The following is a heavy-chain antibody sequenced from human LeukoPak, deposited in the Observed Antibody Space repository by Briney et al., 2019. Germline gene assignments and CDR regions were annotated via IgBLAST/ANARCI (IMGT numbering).Heavy chain of an antibody. CDR3: AKDSSYDILTGYYPPPNDWFDP. J-gene: IGHJ5*02. D-gene: IGHD3-9*01. V-gene: IGHV3-23*01. CDR2: ISGSGGST. CDR1: GFTFSSYA. Sequence: GGSLRLSCAASGFTFSSYAMSWVRQAPGKGLEWVSAISGSGGSTYYADSVKGRFTISRDNSKNTLYLQMNSLRAEDTAVYYCAKDSSYDILTGYYPPPNDWFDPWGQGTPVTVSS.